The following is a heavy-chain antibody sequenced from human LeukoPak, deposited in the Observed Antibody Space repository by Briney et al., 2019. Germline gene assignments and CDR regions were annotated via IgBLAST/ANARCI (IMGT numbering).Heavy chain of an antibody. CDR2: ISGRTDGP. CDR3: AKAPLGYGGHYFDN. Sequence: GGSLRLSCAASGFSFSSYSMNWVRQAPGKGLEWVSTISGRTDGPYYADSVKGRFTTSRDNSKNTMYLQINNVRAEDTAVYYCAKAPLGYGGHYFDNWGQGTRVTVSS. J-gene: IGHJ4*02. V-gene: IGHV3-23*01. CDR1: GFSFSSYS. D-gene: IGHD4-23*01.